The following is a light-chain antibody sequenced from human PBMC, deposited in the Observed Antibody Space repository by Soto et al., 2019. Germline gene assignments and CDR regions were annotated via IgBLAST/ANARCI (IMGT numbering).Light chain of an antibody. CDR1: QSVSSSY. CDR2: GAS. Sequence: ETVLTQSPGTLSFSPGERATLSCRASQSVSSSYLAWYQQKPGQAPRLLIYGASSRATGIPDRFSGSGSGTDFTLTISRLEPEDFAVYYCQQYGSSPTFGGGTKV. J-gene: IGKJ4*01. CDR3: QQYGSSPT. V-gene: IGKV3-20*01.